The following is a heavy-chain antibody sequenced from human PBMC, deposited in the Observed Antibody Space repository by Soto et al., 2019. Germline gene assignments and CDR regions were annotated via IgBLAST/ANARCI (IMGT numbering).Heavy chain of an antibody. CDR1: GGSISSSTYY. CDR2: IYYSGIT. CDR3: ARLGSSWYSVDY. Sequence: QLQLQESGPGLVKPSETLSLTCTVSGGSISSSTYYWGWIRQPPGKGLEWIGSIYYSGITYYNPSLKSRXXIXVXXSKNQFSLKLSSVTAADTAVYYCARLGSSWYSVDYWGQGTLVTVSS. D-gene: IGHD6-13*01. V-gene: IGHV4-39*01. J-gene: IGHJ4*02.